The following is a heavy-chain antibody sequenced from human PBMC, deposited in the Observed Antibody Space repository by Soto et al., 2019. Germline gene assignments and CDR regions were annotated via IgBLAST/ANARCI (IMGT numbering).Heavy chain of an antibody. J-gene: IGHJ1*01. Sequence: GGSLRLSCAASGFTFSSYAMSWVRQAPGKGLEWVSAISGSGGSTYYADSVKGRFTISRDNSKNTLYLQMNSLRAEDTAIYYCAKDLVVVAATRLGDFQHWGQGTLVTVSS. CDR1: GFTFSSYA. CDR2: ISGSGGST. D-gene: IGHD2-15*01. V-gene: IGHV3-23*01. CDR3: AKDLVVVAATRLGDFQH.